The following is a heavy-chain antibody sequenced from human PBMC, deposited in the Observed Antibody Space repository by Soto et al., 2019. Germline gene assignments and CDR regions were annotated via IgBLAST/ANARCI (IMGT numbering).Heavy chain of an antibody. V-gene: IGHV3-11*04. D-gene: IGHD1-26*01. Sequence: PGGSLRLSCAASGFTFSDYYMSWIRQAPGKGLEWVSYISSSGSTIYYADSVKGRFTISRDNAKNSLYLQMNSLRAEDTAMYYCARRARQNSGHDRADFDDWGQGTLVTVSS. J-gene: IGHJ4*02. CDR1: GFTFSDYY. CDR2: ISSSGSTI. CDR3: ARRARQNSGHDRADFDD.